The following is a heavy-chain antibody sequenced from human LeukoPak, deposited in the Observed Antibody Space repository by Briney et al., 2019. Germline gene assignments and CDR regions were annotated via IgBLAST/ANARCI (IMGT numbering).Heavy chain of an antibody. CDR2: IKKDGSEK. Sequence: GGSLRLSCAASGFTFSSYWMSWVRQAPGKGLEWVANIKKDGSEKNYVDSVKGRFTISRDNAKTSLYLQMNSLRAEDTAVYYCARSLWPEDYWGQGTLVTVSS. D-gene: IGHD5-18*01. CDR1: GFTFSSYW. V-gene: IGHV3-7*01. J-gene: IGHJ4*02. CDR3: ARSLWPEDY.